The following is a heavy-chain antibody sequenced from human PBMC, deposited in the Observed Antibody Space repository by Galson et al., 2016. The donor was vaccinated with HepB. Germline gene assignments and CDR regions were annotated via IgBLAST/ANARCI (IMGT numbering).Heavy chain of an antibody. CDR1: GFSLTNYE. J-gene: IGHJ4*02. CDR3: ATSLGFGYGESTVAVDY. V-gene: IGHV3-48*03. D-gene: IGHD3-10*01. CDR2: SRYSGTT. Sequence: SLRLSCAVSGFSLTNYEMNWVRQAPGKGLEWLSYSRYSGTTYYADSVKGRFTISRDNAENSLFLQMNSLTTEDTAVYYCATSLGFGYGESTVAVDYWGQGTLVTVSS.